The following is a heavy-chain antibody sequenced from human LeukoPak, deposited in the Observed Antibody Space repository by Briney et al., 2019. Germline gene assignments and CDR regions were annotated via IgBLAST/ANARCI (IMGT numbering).Heavy chain of an antibody. CDR1: GFTFSSYS. CDR2: ISSSSSYI. D-gene: IGHD3-3*01. Sequence: PGGSLRLSCSASGFTFSSYSMNWVRQAPGKGLEWVSSISSSSSYIYYADSVKGRFTISRDNAKNSLYLQMNSLRAEDTAVYYCAKMGPYDFWGGFADDAFDIWGQGTMVTVSS. J-gene: IGHJ3*02. V-gene: IGHV3-21*01. CDR3: AKMGPYDFWGGFADDAFDI.